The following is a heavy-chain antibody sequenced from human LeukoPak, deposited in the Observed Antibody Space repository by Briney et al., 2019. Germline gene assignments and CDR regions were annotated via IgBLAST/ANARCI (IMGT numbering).Heavy chain of an antibody. Sequence: SETLSLTCTVSGGSISSSSYYWGWIRQPPGKGLEWIGSIYYSGSTYYNPSLKSRVTISVDTSKNQFSLKLSSVTAADTAVYYCAGCIAVAGTRLNWFDPWGQGTLATVSS. D-gene: IGHD6-19*01. J-gene: IGHJ5*02. CDR2: IYYSGST. CDR3: AGCIAVAGTRLNWFDP. V-gene: IGHV4-39*01. CDR1: GGSISSSSYY.